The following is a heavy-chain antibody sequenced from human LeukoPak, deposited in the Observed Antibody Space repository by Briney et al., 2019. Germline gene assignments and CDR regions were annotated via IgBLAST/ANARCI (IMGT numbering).Heavy chain of an antibody. V-gene: IGHV3-23*01. CDR1: GLTFAGYD. J-gene: IGHJ6*02. Sequence: GSLRLSCAASGLTFAGYDMSWVRQAPGKGLEWVSAISGSGGSTYYADSVKGRFTISRDNSKNTLYLQMNSLRAEDTAVYYCAKDPSVSRDYYYYGMDVWGQGTTVTVSS. CDR2: ISGSGGST. D-gene: IGHD3-10*01. CDR3: AKDPSVSRDYYYYGMDV.